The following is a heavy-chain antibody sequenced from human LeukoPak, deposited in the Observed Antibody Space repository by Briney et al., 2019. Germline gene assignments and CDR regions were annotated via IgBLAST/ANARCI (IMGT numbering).Heavy chain of an antibody. Sequence: GGSLRLSCAASGFTFDDFGMSWVRQAPGKGLEWVSAISGSGGSTYYADSVKGRFTISRDNSKNTLYLQMNSLRAEDTAVYYCAKLGTARDDAFDIWGQGTMVTVSS. CDR1: GFTFDDFG. CDR3: AKLGTARDDAFDI. V-gene: IGHV3-23*01. CDR2: ISGSGGST. D-gene: IGHD5-18*01. J-gene: IGHJ3*02.